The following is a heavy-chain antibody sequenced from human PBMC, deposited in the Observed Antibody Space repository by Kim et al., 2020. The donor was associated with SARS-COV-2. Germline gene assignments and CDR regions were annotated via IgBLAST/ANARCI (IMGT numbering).Heavy chain of an antibody. V-gene: IGHV3-30*18. CDR3: AKEVYSNYDPGAFDI. CDR1: GFTFSSYG. Sequence: GGSLRLSCAASGFTFSSYGMHWVRQAPGKGLEWVAVISYDGSNKYYADSVKGRFTISRDNSKNTLYLQMNSLRAEDTAVYYCAKEVYSNYDPGAFDIWGQGTMVTVSS. J-gene: IGHJ3*02. CDR2: ISYDGSNK. D-gene: IGHD4-4*01.